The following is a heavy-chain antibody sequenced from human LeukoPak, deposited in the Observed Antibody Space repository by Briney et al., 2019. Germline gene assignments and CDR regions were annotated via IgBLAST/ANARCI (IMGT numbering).Heavy chain of an antibody. CDR3: ARTRHGYWGY. CDR1: GFTFSSYW. D-gene: IGHD5-18*01. J-gene: IGHJ4*02. CDR2: IKEDGSEK. V-gene: IGHV3-7*05. Sequence: GGSLRLSCAASGFTFSSYWMSWVRQAPGRGLEWVANIKEDGSEKNYVDSVKGRFTISRDNAKNSLYLHMNSLRAEDTAVYYCARTRHGYWGYWGQGTLVTVSS.